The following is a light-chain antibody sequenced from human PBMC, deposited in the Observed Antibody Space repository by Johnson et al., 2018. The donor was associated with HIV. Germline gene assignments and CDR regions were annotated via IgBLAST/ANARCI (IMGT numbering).Light chain of an antibody. Sequence: QSVLTQPPSVSAAPGQKVTISCSGSSSNIGSNFVSWYQQLPGKAPKLLIYDNNKRPLGIPDRFSGSKSGTSATLGITGLQTGDEADYYCGTWDSRLNVYLFGPGTKVTVL. J-gene: IGLJ1*01. CDR2: DNN. CDR3: GTWDSRLNVYL. CDR1: SSNIGSNF. V-gene: IGLV1-51*01.